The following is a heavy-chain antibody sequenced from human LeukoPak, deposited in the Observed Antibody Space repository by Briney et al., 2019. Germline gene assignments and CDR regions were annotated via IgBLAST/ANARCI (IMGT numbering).Heavy chain of an antibody. Sequence: ASVKVPCKVSGYTLTELSMHWVRQAPGKGLEWMGGFDPEDGETIYAQKFQGRVTMTEDTSTDTAYMELSSLRSEDTAVYFCARDSARGYSYGYNAFDIWGQGTMVTVSS. J-gene: IGHJ3*02. V-gene: IGHV1-24*01. CDR3: ARDSARGYSYGYNAFDI. CDR2: FDPEDGET. D-gene: IGHD5-18*01. CDR1: GYTLTELS.